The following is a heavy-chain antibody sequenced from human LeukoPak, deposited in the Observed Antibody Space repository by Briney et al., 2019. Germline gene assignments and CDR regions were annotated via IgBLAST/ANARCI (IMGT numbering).Heavy chain of an antibody. D-gene: IGHD2/OR15-2a*01. CDR2: IWYDGSNK. CDR3: AREGPRGNSQFDY. J-gene: IGHJ4*02. V-gene: IGHV3-33*01. CDR1: GFTFSSYG. Sequence: GRSLRLSCAASGFTFSSYGMHWVRQAPGKGLEWVALIWYDGSNKYYTDSVKGRLTISRDNSKDTLYLQMNSLRAEDTAVYYCAREGPRGNSQFDYWGQGTLVTVSS.